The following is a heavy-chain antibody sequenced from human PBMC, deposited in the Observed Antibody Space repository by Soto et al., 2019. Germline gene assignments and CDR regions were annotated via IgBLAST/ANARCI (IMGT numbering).Heavy chain of an antibody. J-gene: IGHJ5*02. CDR2: IYYSGST. CDR1: GGSISSGGYY. D-gene: IGHD4-4*01. Sequence: QVQLQESGPGLVKPSQTLSLTCTVSGGSISSGGYYWSWIRQHPGKGLEWIGYIYYSGSTYYNPSLKCRVTISVDTSKNQFSLKLSSVTAADTAVYYCARTHDYSNYVWWFDPWGQGTLVTVSS. V-gene: IGHV4-31*03. CDR3: ARTHDYSNYVWWFDP.